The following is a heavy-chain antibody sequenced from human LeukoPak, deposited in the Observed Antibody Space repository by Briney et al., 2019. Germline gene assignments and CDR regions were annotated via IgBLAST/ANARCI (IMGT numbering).Heavy chain of an antibody. V-gene: IGHV3-74*01. CDR1: GFTFSTYW. J-gene: IGHJ4*02. Sequence: PGGSLRLSCAASGFTFSTYWMHWVRQAPGKGLVWVSRINSDGSGTTYADSVKGRFTISRDNAKNTLYLQMNSLRAEDTAVYYCTRTEGAAARMYWGQGILVTVSS. D-gene: IGHD6-13*01. CDR2: INSDGSGT. CDR3: TRTEGAAARMY.